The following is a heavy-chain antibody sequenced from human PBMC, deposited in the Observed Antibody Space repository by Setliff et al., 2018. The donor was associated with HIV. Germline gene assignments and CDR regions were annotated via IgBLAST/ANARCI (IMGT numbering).Heavy chain of an antibody. J-gene: IGHJ6*02. CDR1: GFTFTTYA. CDR2: INGGTTT. V-gene: IGHV3-23*01. Sequence: PGGSLRLSCAASGFTFTTYAMHWVRQAPGKGLEWVSVINGGTTTYYADSVKGRFTISRDSSKSMLYLQMNSLRVEDTAIYYCAKPLTQWGVSPYHYAFGVWGQGTTVTVSS. D-gene: IGHD1-26*01. CDR3: AKPLTQWGVSPYHYAFGV.